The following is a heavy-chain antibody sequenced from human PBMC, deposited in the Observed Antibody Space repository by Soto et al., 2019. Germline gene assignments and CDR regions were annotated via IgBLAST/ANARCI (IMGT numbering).Heavy chain of an antibody. D-gene: IGHD3-3*01. CDR1: GFTFSSYA. V-gene: IGHV3-23*01. Sequence: EVQLLESGGGLVQPGGSLRLSCAASGFTFSSYAMSWVRQAPGKGLEWVSAISGSGGSTYYADSVKGRFTISRDNSKNTLYLQMNSLRAEDTAVYYCAKEGAFWSGHPPQYYYYGMDVWGQGTTVTVSS. CDR3: AKEGAFWSGHPPQYYYYGMDV. CDR2: ISGSGGST. J-gene: IGHJ6*02.